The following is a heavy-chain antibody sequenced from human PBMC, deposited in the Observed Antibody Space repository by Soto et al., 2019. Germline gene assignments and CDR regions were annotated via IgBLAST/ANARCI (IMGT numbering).Heavy chain of an antibody. V-gene: IGHV3-23*01. J-gene: IGHJ6*02. CDR3: AKGEVVTALNYYCCGMDV. Sequence: EVQLLESGGGLVQPGGSLRLSCAASGFTFSSYAMSWVRQAPGKGLEWVSAISGSGGSTYYADSVKGRFTISRDNSKNTLYLQMNRLRAEDTAVYYCAKGEVVTALNYYCCGMDVWGQGTTVTVSS. CDR2: ISGSGGST. D-gene: IGHD2-21*02. CDR1: GFTFSSYA.